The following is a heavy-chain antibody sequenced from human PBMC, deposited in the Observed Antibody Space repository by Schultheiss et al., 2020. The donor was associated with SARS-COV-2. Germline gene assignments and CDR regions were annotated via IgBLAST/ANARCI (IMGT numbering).Heavy chain of an antibody. D-gene: IGHD1-26*01. J-gene: IGHJ5*02. Sequence: GEPLKISCAASGFTFSSYAMSWVRQAPGKGLEWVSAISGSGGSTYYADSVKGRFTISRDNSKNTLYLQMNSLRAEDTAVYYCAKESREWELLSWFDPWGQGTLVTVSS. CDR1: GFTFSSYA. V-gene: IGHV3-23*01. CDR3: AKESREWELLSWFDP. CDR2: ISGSGGST.